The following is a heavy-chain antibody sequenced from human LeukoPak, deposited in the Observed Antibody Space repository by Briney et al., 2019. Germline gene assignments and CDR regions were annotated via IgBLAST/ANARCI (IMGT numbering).Heavy chain of an antibody. J-gene: IGHJ4*02. CDR1: GFTFSNYG. V-gene: IGHV3-30*03. CDR2: ISFDGTNK. CDR3: ATSRILSAGNFDY. D-gene: IGHD1-14*01. Sequence: PGRSLRLSSAASGFTFSNYGMHWVRQAPGKGLEWVAVISFDGTNKHSADSVEGRFTISRDISKNTLYLQMNSLRPEDTAVYYCATSRILSAGNFDYWGQGTLVTVSS.